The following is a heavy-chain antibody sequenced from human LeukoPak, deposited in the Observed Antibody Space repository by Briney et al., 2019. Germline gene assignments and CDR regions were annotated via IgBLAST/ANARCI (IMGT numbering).Heavy chain of an antibody. CDR1: GYTFTSYG. J-gene: IGHJ4*02. Sequence: ASVKVSCKASGYTFTSYGISWVRQAPGQGLEWMGGIIPIFGTANYAQKFQGRVTITTDESTSTAYMELSSLRSEDTAVYYCARGVDYYDSSGYFDYWGQGTLVTVSS. D-gene: IGHD3-22*01. CDR3: ARGVDYYDSSGYFDY. CDR2: IIPIFGTA. V-gene: IGHV1-69*05.